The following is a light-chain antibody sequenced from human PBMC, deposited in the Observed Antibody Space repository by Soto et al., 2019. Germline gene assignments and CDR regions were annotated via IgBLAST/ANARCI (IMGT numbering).Light chain of an antibody. V-gene: IGLV2-23*02. CDR3: CSYAGSSTHV. J-gene: IGLJ1*01. CDR1: SSDVGSSNL. CDR2: EVS. Sequence: QSALTQPASVSGSPGQSITFSCTGTSSDVGSSNLVSWYQQHPGKAPKLLIYEVSKRPSGVSNRFSGSKSGNTASLTISGLQAEDEADYYCCSYAGSSTHVFRTGTKVTVL.